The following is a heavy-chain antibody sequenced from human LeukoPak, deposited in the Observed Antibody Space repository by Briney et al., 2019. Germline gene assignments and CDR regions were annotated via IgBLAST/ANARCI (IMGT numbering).Heavy chain of an antibody. CDR2: ISWNSGSI. Sequence: PGRSLRLSCAASGFTFDDYAMPWVRQAPGKGLEWVSGISWNSGSIGYADSVKGRFTISRDNAKNSLYLQMNSLRAEDTALYYCAKADYGGNYNYFDYWGQGTLVTVSS. D-gene: IGHD4-23*01. V-gene: IGHV3-9*01. CDR3: AKADYGGNYNYFDY. J-gene: IGHJ4*02. CDR1: GFTFDDYA.